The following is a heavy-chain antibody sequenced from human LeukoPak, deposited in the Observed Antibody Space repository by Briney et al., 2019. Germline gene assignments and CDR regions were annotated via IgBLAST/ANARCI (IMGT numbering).Heavy chain of an antibody. Sequence: GASLKISCQGSGYSFTRKWIGWVRQMPGKGLEWMGIIYPGDSDIRYSPSFQGQVTISADKSISTAYLQWSSLKASDTAMYYCVRLYGDYDWFDPWGQGTLVTVSS. D-gene: IGHD4-17*01. CDR2: IYPGDSDI. V-gene: IGHV5-51*01. J-gene: IGHJ5*02. CDR1: GYSFTRKW. CDR3: VRLYGDYDWFDP.